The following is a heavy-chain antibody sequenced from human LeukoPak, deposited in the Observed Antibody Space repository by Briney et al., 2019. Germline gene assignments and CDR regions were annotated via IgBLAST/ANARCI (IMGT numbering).Heavy chain of an antibody. CDR1: GFTVSSNY. Sequence: PGGSLRLSCAASGFTVSSNYMSWVRQAPGKELEWVSIIYSGGSTYYAGSVKGRFTISRDNSRNTLYLQMNSLRAEDTAVYYCARGGSSSWYLDYWGQGTLVTVSS. CDR3: ARGGSSSWYLDY. V-gene: IGHV3-53*01. D-gene: IGHD6-13*01. CDR2: IYSGGST. J-gene: IGHJ4*02.